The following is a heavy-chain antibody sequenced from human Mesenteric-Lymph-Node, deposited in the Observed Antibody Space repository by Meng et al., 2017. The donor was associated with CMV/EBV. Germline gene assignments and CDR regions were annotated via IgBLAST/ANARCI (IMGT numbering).Heavy chain of an antibody. J-gene: IGHJ6*02. Sequence: GESLKISCAASRFYFKNYVMSWVRQAPGKGLEWVANIKQDGSEKYYVDSVKGRFTISRDNAKNSLYLQMNSLRAEDTAVYYCARDGYSSSFYYYYYGMDVWGQGTTVTVSS. CDR3: ARDGYSSSFYYYYYGMDV. D-gene: IGHD6-6*01. V-gene: IGHV3-7*01. CDR1: RFYFKNYV. CDR2: IKQDGSEK.